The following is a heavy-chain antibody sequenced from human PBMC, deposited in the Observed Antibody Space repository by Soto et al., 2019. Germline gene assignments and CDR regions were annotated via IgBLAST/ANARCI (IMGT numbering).Heavy chain of an antibody. J-gene: IGHJ6*02. D-gene: IGHD5-12*01. CDR1: GFSLSNARMG. V-gene: IGHV2-26*01. Sequence: QVTLKESGPVLVKPTETLTLTCTVSGFSLSNARMGVSWIRQPPGKALEWLAHIFSNDEKSYRTSLKSRLTISKASSKSQVVLTMTNMDPGDTATYYCARIRRTEMATTHYYGMDVWGQGTTVTVSS. CDR3: ARIRRTEMATTHYYGMDV. CDR2: IFSNDEK.